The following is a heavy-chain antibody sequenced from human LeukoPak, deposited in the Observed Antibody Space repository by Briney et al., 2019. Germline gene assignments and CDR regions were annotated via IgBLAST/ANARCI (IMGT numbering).Heavy chain of an antibody. D-gene: IGHD6-13*01. V-gene: IGHV3-23*01. CDR1: GFSFSSYG. J-gene: IGHJ4*02. CDR3: GQDPSRIAAGRCDC. CDR2: ISHSGDSP. Sequence: PGGSLRLSCAASGFSFSSYGMSWVRQAPGKGLEWVSGISHSGDSPYYADSVKGRFTISRDNSKNTLFLQMDSLRAEDTAVYYCGQDPSRIAAGRCDCWGQGTRVTVSS.